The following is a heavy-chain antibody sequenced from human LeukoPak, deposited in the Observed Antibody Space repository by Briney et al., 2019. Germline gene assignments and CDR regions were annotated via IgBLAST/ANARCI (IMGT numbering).Heavy chain of an antibody. D-gene: IGHD3-22*01. CDR2: INSDGSST. CDR3: ARGPPYYYDSSHVDY. Sequence: GGSLRLSCAASGFTFGSYWMHWVRQAPGKGLVWVSRINSDGSSTSYADSVKGRFTISRDNAKNTLYLQMNSLRAEDTAVYYCARGPPYYYDSSHVDYWGQGTLVTVSS. CDR1: GFTFGSYW. V-gene: IGHV3-74*01. J-gene: IGHJ4*02.